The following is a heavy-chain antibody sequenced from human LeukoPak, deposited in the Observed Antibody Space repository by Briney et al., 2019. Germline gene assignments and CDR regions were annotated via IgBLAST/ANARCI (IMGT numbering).Heavy chain of an antibody. D-gene: IGHD2-2*01. CDR1: GFTFSSYG. Sequence: GGSLRLSCAASGFTFSSYGMHWVRQALGKGLEWVAVISYDGSNKYYADSVKGRFTISRDNSKNTLYLQMNSLRAEDTAVYYCAKGASVVPAAIGYWGQGTLVTVSS. J-gene: IGHJ4*02. CDR2: ISYDGSNK. V-gene: IGHV3-30*18. CDR3: AKGASVVPAAIGY.